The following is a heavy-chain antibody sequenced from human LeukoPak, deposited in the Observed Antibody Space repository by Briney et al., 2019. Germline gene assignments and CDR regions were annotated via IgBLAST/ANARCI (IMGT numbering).Heavy chain of an antibody. CDR1: GFTFSDFH. CDR2: ISSSGSTI. J-gene: IGHJ4*02. CDR3: ATGTSIMNYFDY. Sequence: PGGSLRLSCAASGFTFSDFHMSWIRQAPGKGLEWVSYISSSGSTIYYADSVKGRFTISRDNAKNSLYLQMNSLRAEDTAVYYCATGTSIMNYFDYWGQGTLVTVSS. D-gene: IGHD3-16*01. V-gene: IGHV3-11*04.